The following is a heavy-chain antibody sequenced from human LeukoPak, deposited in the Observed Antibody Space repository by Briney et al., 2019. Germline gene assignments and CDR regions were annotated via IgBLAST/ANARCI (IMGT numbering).Heavy chain of an antibody. CDR1: GGSVSSGSYY. D-gene: IGHD7-27*01. Sequence: PSETLSLTCTVSGGSVSSGSYYWSWIRQPPGKGLEWIAYIYYSGSTNYNPSLKSRVTISVDTSKSQFSLKLSSVTAADTAVYYCARNWDYYYYGMDVWGQGTTVTVSS. CDR2: IYYSGST. CDR3: ARNWDYYYYGMDV. J-gene: IGHJ6*02. V-gene: IGHV4-61*01.